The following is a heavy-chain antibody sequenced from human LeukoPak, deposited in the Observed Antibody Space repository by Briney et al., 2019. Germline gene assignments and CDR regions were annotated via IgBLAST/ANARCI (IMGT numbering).Heavy chain of an antibody. J-gene: IGHJ4*02. CDR3: ARYSGSYFDY. CDR2: ISESGTT. Sequence: SETLSLTCTVSGASISSSSHYWAWIRQPPGKGLEWLATISESGTTYYNPSLKSRVTISVDTSKNQFSLKLGSVTAADTAVFYCARYSGSYFDYWGQGTLVTVSS. V-gene: IGHV4-39*01. D-gene: IGHD3-10*01. CDR1: GASISSSSHY.